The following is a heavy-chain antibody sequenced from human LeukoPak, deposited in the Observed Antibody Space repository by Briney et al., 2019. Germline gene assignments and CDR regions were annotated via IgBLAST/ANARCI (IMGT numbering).Heavy chain of an antibody. CDR2: ISGSGGST. CDR1: GFTFSDYA. J-gene: IGHJ4*02. V-gene: IGHV3-23*01. Sequence: PGGSLRLSCAASGFTFSDYAMDWVRQAPGKGLEWVSAISGSGGSTYYADSVKGRFTISRDNSKSTLYLQMNSLRAEDTAVYYCAKDKTNSGYSPFDYWGQGTLVTVSS. D-gene: IGHD3-22*01. CDR3: AKDKTNSGYSPFDY.